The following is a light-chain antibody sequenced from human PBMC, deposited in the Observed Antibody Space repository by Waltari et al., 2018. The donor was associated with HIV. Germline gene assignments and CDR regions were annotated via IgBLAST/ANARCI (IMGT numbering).Light chain of an antibody. CDR1: QSVSSN. CDR3: QQDNNWPPLT. J-gene: IGKJ4*01. CDR2: GAS. Sequence: EIVMTQSPATLSVSPGERATLSCRASQSVSSNLAWYQQKPGQAPRLLIYGASTRATGIPARFSGSGSGTEFILTISSLQSEDFAVYYCQQDNNWPPLTFGGGTKVEIK. V-gene: IGKV3-15*01.